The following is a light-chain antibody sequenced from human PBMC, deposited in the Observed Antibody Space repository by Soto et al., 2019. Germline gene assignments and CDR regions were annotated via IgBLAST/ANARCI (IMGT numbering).Light chain of an antibody. Sequence: QSALTQPPSASGSPGQSVTISCTGTSSDVGGYNSVSWYQQHPGKAPKLMIYDVTRRPSGVPDRFSGSKSGNTASLTVSGLQAEDEAYYYCSSYAGSNNLVFGGGTKLTVL. J-gene: IGLJ2*01. CDR2: DVT. CDR3: SSYAGSNNLV. V-gene: IGLV2-8*01. CDR1: SSDVGGYNS.